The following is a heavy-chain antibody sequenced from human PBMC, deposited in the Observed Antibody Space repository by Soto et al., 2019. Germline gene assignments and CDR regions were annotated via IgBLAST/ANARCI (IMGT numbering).Heavy chain of an antibody. CDR3: ARDHDYGDYPEYFQH. Sequence: EVQLVESGGGLIQPGGSLRLSCAASGFTVSSNYMSWVRQAPGKGLEWVSVIYSGGSTYYADSVKGRFTISRDNSKNTLYRQMNSLRAEDTAVYYCARDHDYGDYPEYFQHWGQGTLVTVSS. V-gene: IGHV3-53*01. CDR1: GFTVSSNY. D-gene: IGHD4-17*01. CDR2: IYSGGST. J-gene: IGHJ1*01.